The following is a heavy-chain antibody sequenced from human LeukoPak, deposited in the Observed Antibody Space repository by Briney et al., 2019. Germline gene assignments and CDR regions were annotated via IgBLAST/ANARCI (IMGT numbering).Heavy chain of an antibody. CDR3: AAFMVRGVIVEDY. J-gene: IGHJ4*02. V-gene: IGHV3-23*01. CDR1: GFTFSSYA. Sequence: GGSLRLSCAASGFTFSSYAMSWVRQAPGKGLEWVSAISGSGGSTYYADSVKGRFTISRDNSKNTLYPQMNSLRAEDTAVYYCAAFMVRGVIVEDYWGQGTLVTVSS. CDR2: ISGSGGST. D-gene: IGHD3-10*01.